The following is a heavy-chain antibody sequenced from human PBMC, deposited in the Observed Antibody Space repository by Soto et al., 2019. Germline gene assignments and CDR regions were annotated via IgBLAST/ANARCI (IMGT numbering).Heavy chain of an antibody. V-gene: IGHV4-31*03. CDR3: ARDRRVVVTLFDY. CDR1: GGSISSGGYY. D-gene: IGHD3-22*01. J-gene: IGHJ4*02. CDR2: IYYSGST. Sequence: SETLSLTCTVSGGSISSGGYYWSWIRQHPGKGLEWIGYIYYSGSTYYNPSLKSRVTISVDTSKNQFSLKLSSVTAADTAVYYCARDRRVVVTLFDYWGQGTLVTVSS.